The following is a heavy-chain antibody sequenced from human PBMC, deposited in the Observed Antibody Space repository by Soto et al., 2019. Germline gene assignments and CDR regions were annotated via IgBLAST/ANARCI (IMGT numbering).Heavy chain of an antibody. D-gene: IGHD1-7*01. Sequence: QVQLQESGPGLVKPSDTLSLTCAVSGFSISSSSWWGWIRQPPGKGLEWIGYMSPSGLTSYNPSLASRVTMSLETSRNLFSLRLTSVTADDTALYFRAKLRDGNWFDPWGQGTVVTVPS. CDR2: MSPSGLT. J-gene: IGHJ5*02. V-gene: IGHV4-28*01. CDR3: AKLRDGNWFDP. CDR1: GFSISSSSW.